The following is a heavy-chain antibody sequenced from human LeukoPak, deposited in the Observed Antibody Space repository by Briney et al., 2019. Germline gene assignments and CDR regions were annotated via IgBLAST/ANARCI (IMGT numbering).Heavy chain of an antibody. CDR3: AKSGGYDSGGRYYYYYYYMDV. J-gene: IGHJ6*03. CDR2: ISGSGGST. CDR1: GFTFNSYA. D-gene: IGHD5-12*01. V-gene: IGHV3-23*01. Sequence: PGGSLRLSCAASGFTFNSYAMSWVRQAPGKGLEWVSAISGSGGSTYYADSVKGRFTISRDNSKNTLYLQMNSLRAEDTAVYYCAKSGGYDSGGRYYYYYYYMDVWGKGTTVTVSS.